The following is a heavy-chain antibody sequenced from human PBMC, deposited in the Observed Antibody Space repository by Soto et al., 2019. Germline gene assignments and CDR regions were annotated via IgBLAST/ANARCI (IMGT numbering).Heavy chain of an antibody. CDR3: AKDISNDYGDYDLYGWFDP. CDR1: GFTFSSYA. Sequence: EVQLLESGGGLVQPGGSLRLSCAASGFTFSSYAMSWVRQAPGKGLEWVSAISGSGGSTYYADSVKGRFTISRDNSKDTLYLQKNSRRAEDTAVYYCAKDISNDYGDYDLYGWFDPWGQGTLVTVSS. D-gene: IGHD4-17*01. CDR2: ISGSGGST. V-gene: IGHV3-23*01. J-gene: IGHJ5*02.